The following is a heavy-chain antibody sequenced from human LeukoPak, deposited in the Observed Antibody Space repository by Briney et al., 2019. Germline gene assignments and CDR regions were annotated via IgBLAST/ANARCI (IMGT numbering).Heavy chain of an antibody. CDR3: ARDHGVTVVLNWFDP. V-gene: IGHV4-4*07. D-gene: IGHD3-10*01. CDR2: IYSSGNT. CDR1: GGSFSGYY. Sequence: SETLSLTCAVYGGSFSGYYWSWIRQPAGKGLEWIGRIYSSGNTNYNPSLKSRVTISVDTSKNQFSLKLTSVTAADTAVYFCARDHGVTVVLNWFDPWGQGTLVTVSS. J-gene: IGHJ5*02.